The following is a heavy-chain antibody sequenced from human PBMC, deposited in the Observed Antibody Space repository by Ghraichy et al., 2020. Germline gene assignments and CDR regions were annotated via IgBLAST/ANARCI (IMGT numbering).Heavy chain of an antibody. J-gene: IGHJ3*01. CDR1: GFTFNTYS. Sequence: GGSLRLSCAASGFTFNTYSMNWVRQAPGKGLEWVASIDRTSHYIYYADSVKGRFTISRDNAKNSLYLQMNGLRAEDTFVYYCARPYCSGGGCYQRNDAFALWGHETMVTVSS. D-gene: IGHD2-15*01. CDR2: IDRTSHYI. CDR3: ARPYCSGGGCYQRNDAFAL. V-gene: IGHV3-21*01.